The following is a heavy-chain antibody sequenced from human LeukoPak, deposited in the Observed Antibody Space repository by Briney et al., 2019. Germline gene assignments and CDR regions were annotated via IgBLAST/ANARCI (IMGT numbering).Heavy chain of an antibody. CDR2: INHSGST. CDR3: ARPKSRLSWFDP. V-gene: IGHV4-34*01. CDR1: GGSFSGYY. Sequence: ETLSLTCAVYGGSFSGYYWSWIRQPPGKGLEWIGEINHSGSTNYNPSLKSRVTIFVDTSKNQFSLKLRSVTAADTAVYYCARPKSRLSWFDPWGQGTLVTVSS. J-gene: IGHJ5*02.